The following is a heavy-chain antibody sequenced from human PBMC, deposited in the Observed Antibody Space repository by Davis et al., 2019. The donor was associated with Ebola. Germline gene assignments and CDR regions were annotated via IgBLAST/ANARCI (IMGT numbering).Heavy chain of an antibody. CDR3: ARRGWLARDAFDI. V-gene: IGHV5-51*01. CDR2: IYPGDSDT. Sequence: GESLKISCKGSGYSFTSYWIGWVRQMPGKGLEWMGIIYPGDSDTRYSPSFQGQVTISADKSIRTAYLQWSSLKASDTAMYYCARRGWLARDAFDIWGQGTMVTVSS. D-gene: IGHD6-19*01. CDR1: GYSFTSYW. J-gene: IGHJ3*02.